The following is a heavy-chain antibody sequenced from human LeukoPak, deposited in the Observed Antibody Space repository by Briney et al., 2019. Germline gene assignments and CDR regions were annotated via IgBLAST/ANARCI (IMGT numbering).Heavy chain of an antibody. V-gene: IGHV3-74*01. D-gene: IGHD5-18*01. J-gene: IGHJ4*02. CDR2: INTDGSRT. CDR3: ARDIAMAYYFDC. Sequence: GGSLRLSCAASGFTLSSSWMHWVRQAPGKGVVWVARINTDGSRTSYADFVMGRFTISRDNDENTLYLQMNSLRAGDTAVYYCARDIAMAYYFDCWGQGTLVTVSS. CDR1: GFTLSSSW.